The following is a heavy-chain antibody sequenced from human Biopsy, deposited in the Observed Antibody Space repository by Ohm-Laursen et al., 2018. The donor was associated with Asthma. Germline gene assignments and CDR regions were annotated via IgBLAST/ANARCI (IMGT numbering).Heavy chain of an antibody. J-gene: IGHJ6*02. CDR1: GDSLGSFINYA. CDR2: LIPVLGTA. CDR3: ARGYSGTDRIVYYYSGMEV. V-gene: IGHV1-69*13. Sequence: GASVKVSCKASGDSLGSFINYAISWERQAPRQGLEWMGGLIPVLGTADYAPMFEGRVTITADESTRTAYLELTSLRFEDTAVYYCARGYSGTDRIVYYYSGMEVWGQGTTVTVSS. D-gene: IGHD5-12*01.